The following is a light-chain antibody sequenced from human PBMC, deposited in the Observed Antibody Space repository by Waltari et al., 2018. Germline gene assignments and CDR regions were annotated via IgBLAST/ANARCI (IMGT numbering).Light chain of an antibody. CDR2: KAS. Sequence: DIQLTQSPSTLSASVGDRVTITGRASQSIGSWLAWYQQKPGKAPQVLIYKASTVESRVPSRLSGSGSGTEFTLTISSLQPDDFASYYCQQYQSYSSWTFGQGTKVEI. CDR3: QQYQSYSSWT. J-gene: IGKJ1*01. V-gene: IGKV1-5*03. CDR1: QSIGSW.